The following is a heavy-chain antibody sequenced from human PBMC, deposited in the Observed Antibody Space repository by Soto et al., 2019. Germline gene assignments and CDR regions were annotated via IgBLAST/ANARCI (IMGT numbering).Heavy chain of an antibody. CDR1: GFTFSSYW. Sequence: PGGSLRLSCAASGFTFSSYWMHWVRQAPGKGLVWVSRINSDGSSTSYADSVKGRFTISRDNAKNTLYLQMNSLRAEDTAVYYCAREGYSYGYLGYMDVWGKGTTVTVSS. CDR2: INSDGSST. J-gene: IGHJ6*03. CDR3: AREGYSYGYLGYMDV. V-gene: IGHV3-74*01. D-gene: IGHD5-18*01.